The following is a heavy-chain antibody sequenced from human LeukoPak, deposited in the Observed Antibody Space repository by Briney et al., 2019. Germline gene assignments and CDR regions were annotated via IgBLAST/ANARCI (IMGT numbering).Heavy chain of an antibody. V-gene: IGHV1-69*06. CDR3: ARGSIAAELNMDV. D-gene: IGHD6-13*01. J-gene: IGHJ6*03. CDR2: IIPLFGTA. Sequence: GASVKVSCKASGRTFSSYAISWVRQAPGQGLEWMGRIIPLFGTANYAQKFQGRVTITADKSTSTAYMELSSLRSEDTAVYYCARGSIAAELNMDVWGKGTTVTVSS. CDR1: GRTFSSYA.